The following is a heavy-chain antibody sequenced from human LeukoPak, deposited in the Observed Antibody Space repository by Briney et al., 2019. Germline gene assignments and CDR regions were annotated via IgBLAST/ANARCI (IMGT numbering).Heavy chain of an antibody. D-gene: IGHD2-21*02. V-gene: IGHV5-51*01. Sequence: SGESLKISCKGYEYSFTNYWIGWVRQMPGKGLEWMGIIFPGDSDIKYSPSFQGQVTISVDKSIDTAYLQWSSLKASDTAMYYCARRLAYCSGDCYYYFDYWGQGTLVTVSS. CDR2: IFPGDSDI. J-gene: IGHJ4*02. CDR1: EYSFTNYW. CDR3: ARRLAYCSGDCYYYFDY.